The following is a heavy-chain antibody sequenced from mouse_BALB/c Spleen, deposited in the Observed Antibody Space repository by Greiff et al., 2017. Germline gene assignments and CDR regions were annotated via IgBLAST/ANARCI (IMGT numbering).Heavy chain of an antibody. CDR3: ARHYGNSWFAY. CDR1: GYTFTSYW. D-gene: IGHD2-1*01. V-gene: IGHV1-7*01. CDR2: INPSTGYT. J-gene: IGHJ3*01. Sequence: VQLQQSGAELAKPGASVKMSCKASGYTFTSYWMHWVKQRPGQGLEWIGYINPSTGYTEYNQKFKDKATLTADKSSSTAYMQLSSLTSEDSAVYYCARHYGNSWFAYWGQGTLVTVSA.